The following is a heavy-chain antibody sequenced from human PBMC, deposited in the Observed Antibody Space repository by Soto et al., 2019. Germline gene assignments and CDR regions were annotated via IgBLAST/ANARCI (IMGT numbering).Heavy chain of an antibody. CDR1: GGSISSGGYY. V-gene: IGHV4-31*03. CDR2: IYYSGTT. CDR3: ARDYYDSSAYPDI. J-gene: IGHJ3*02. Sequence: SETLSLTCTVSGGSISSGGYYWSWIRQHPGKGLEWIGYIYYSGTTYYNPSLKSRLSISVDTSKNQFSLNLTSVTAADTAIYYCARDYYDSSAYPDIWGQGTMVTVS. D-gene: IGHD3-22*01.